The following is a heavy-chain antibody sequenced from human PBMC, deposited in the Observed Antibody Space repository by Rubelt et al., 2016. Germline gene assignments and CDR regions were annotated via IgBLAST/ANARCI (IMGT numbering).Heavy chain of an antibody. CDR1: GFNFSSYS. CDR3: ARGYLSNSFDY. D-gene: IGHD4-11*01. Sequence: EVQLVESGGDLVQPGGSLRLSCEGSGFNFSSYSMDWVRQVPGKGLEWVSFISGDLHTIYYTDSVRGRFTIPRDNAKSPLYLQMVNLRAEDTAVDYCARGYLSNSFDYWGQGTLVTVSS. V-gene: IGHV3-48*04. CDR2: ISGDLHTI. J-gene: IGHJ4*02.